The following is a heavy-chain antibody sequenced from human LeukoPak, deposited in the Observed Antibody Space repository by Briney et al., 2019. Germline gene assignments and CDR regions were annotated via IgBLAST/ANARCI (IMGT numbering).Heavy chain of an antibody. CDR2: IYHSGST. J-gene: IGHJ4*02. Sequence: SETLSLTCTVSGGSISSYYWSWIRQPPGKGLEWIGSIYHSGSTYYNPSLKSRVTISVDTSKNQFSLKLSSVTAADTAVYYCAITYYYDSSGYAFDYWGQGTLVTVSS. V-gene: IGHV4-59*04. CDR3: AITYYYDSSGYAFDY. D-gene: IGHD3-22*01. CDR1: GGSISSYY.